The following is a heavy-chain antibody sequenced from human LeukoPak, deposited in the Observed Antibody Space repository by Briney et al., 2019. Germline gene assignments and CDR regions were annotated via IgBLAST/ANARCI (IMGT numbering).Heavy chain of an antibody. V-gene: IGHV4-4*07. CDR1: GGSISSYY. CDR2: IYTSGST. CDR3: AGSSGGSLLQLYWYFDL. Sequence: PSETLSLTCTDSGGSISSYYWSWIRQPAGKGLEWIGRIYTSGSTNYNPSLKSRVTISVDKSKNQFSLKLSSVTAADTAVYYCAGSSGGSLLQLYWYFDLWGRGTLVTVSS. J-gene: IGHJ2*01. D-gene: IGHD2-15*01.